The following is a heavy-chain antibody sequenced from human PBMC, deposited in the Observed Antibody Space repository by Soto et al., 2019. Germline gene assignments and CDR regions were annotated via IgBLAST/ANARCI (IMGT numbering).Heavy chain of an antibody. Sequence: GGSLRHSCAASGFTFTSSNMDWVRQAPGKGLEWVSSVSRSSNYTYYADSVKGRFTLSRDNAKNSLYLQMNSLRAEDTAVYYCARDFVLWFGDLSYYFVHWGQGILVTLFS. CDR3: ARDFVLWFGDLSYYFVH. V-gene: IGHV3-21*06. CDR1: GFTFTSSN. CDR2: VSRSSNYT. D-gene: IGHD3-10*01. J-gene: IGHJ4*02.